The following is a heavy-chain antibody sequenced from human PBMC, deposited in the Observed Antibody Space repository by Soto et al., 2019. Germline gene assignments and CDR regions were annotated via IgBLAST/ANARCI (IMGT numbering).Heavy chain of an antibody. CDR3: ARVVGDCGTTSCYISWFDP. J-gene: IGHJ5*01. CDR2: IYHSGST. V-gene: IGHV4-30-2*01. Sequence: PSETLSLTCAVSGGSISSGGYSWSWIRQPPGKGLEWIGYIYHSGSTYYNPSLKSRVTISVDRSKNQFSLQLSSVTAADTAVYYCARVVGDCGTTSCYISWFDPWPKEPWSPSPQ. CDR1: GGSISSGGYS. D-gene: IGHD2-2*01.